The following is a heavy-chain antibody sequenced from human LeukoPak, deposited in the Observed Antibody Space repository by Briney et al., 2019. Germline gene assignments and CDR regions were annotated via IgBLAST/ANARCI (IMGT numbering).Heavy chain of an antibody. Sequence: GGSLRLSCVVSGFTFSSHWMSWVRQAPGKGLEWVANIKEDGSEKYYVDSVKGRFTISRDNAKNSRYLQMNSLRAEDTAVYYCARESPPPRDKVGATDYWGQGTLVTVS. CDR3: ARESPPPRDKVGATDY. D-gene: IGHD1-26*01. V-gene: IGHV3-7*01. CDR1: GFTFSSHW. CDR2: IKEDGSEK. J-gene: IGHJ4*02.